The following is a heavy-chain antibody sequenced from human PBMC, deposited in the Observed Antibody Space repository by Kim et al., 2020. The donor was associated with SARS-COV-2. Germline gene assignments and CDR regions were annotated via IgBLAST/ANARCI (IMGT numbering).Heavy chain of an antibody. CDR2: ISINGGST. CDR3: VKGSPNDYDILTGYDSFDY. CDR1: GFTFSSYA. V-gene: IGHV3-64D*06. Sequence: GGSLRLSCSASGFTFSSYAMHWVRQAPGKGLEYVSAISINGGSTYYTDSVKGRFAISRDNSKNTLYLQMTRLNTEDTAMYYCVKGSPNDYDILTGYDSFDYWGQGTLVTVSS. D-gene: IGHD3-9*01. J-gene: IGHJ4*02.